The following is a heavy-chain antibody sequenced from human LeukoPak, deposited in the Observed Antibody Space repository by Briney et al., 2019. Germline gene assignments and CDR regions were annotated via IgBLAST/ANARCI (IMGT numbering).Heavy chain of an antibody. CDR1: GINFGDYA. D-gene: IGHD6-19*01. CDR2: IRSKAFGATT. V-gene: IGHV3-49*04. J-gene: IGHJ4*02. CDR3: TRARGGYTSGIDY. Sequence: GRSLRLCCIGSGINFGDYAMTWVRHAPGKGLDWVGFIRSKAFGATTEFVASVNGRLSISRDDSKTIAYLQMNSLKAEDTAIYYCTRARGGYTSGIDYWGQGTLVTVSS.